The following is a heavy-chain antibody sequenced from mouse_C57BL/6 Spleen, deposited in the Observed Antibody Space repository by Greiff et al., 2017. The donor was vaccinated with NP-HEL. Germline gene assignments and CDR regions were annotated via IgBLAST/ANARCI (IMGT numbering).Heavy chain of an antibody. J-gene: IGHJ2*01. Sequence: QVQLQQPGAELVRPGTSVKLSCKASGYTFTSYWMHWVKQRPGPGLEWIGVIDPSDSYTNYNQKFKGKATLTVDTSSSTAYMQLSSLTSEDSAVYYCARRNYGSSLYYFDYWGQGTTLTVSS. CDR1: GYTFTSYW. CDR3: ARRNYGSSLYYFDY. V-gene: IGHV1-59*01. CDR2: IDPSDSYT. D-gene: IGHD1-1*01.